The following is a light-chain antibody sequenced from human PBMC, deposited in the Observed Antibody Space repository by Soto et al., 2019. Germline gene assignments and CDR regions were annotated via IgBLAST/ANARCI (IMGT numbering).Light chain of an antibody. CDR3: GTRDTNLRARV. Sequence: QSVLTQPPSVSADPGQKVTISCSGSTSNIGKNYVGWYRQVPGTAPELVIFDFNRRPSGIPDRFSASKSGTSAALVITGLKAGDDAVYYCGTRDTNLRARVFGGGTQLTVL. CDR1: TSNIGKNY. J-gene: IGLJ3*02. CDR2: DFN. V-gene: IGLV1-51*01.